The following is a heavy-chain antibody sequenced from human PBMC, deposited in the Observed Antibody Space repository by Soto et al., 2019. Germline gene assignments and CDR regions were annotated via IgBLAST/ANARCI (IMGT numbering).Heavy chain of an antibody. CDR1: GFTFSSYW. CDR3: ARDGEGDIVVVPAAIMRYYYYGMDV. V-gene: IGHV3-7*03. D-gene: IGHD2-2*02. Sequence: PGGSLRLSCAASGFTFSSYWMSWVRQAPGKGLEWVANIKQDGSEKYYVDSVKGRFTISRDNAKNSLYLQMNSLRAEDTAVYYCARDGEGDIVVVPAAIMRYYYYGMDVWGQGTTVTVSS. J-gene: IGHJ6*02. CDR2: IKQDGSEK.